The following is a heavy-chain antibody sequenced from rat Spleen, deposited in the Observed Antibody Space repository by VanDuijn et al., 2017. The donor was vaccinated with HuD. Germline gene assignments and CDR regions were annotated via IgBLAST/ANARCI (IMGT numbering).Heavy chain of an antibody. V-gene: IGHV10-5*01. CDR2: IRTKSNNYAT. CDR1: GFSLTSYN. Sequence: VQLKESGPGLVQPSQTLSLTCTVAGFSLTSYNVHWVRQPPGKGLEWVARIRTKSNNYATYYADSVKGRFTISRDNAKSMVYLQMDNLKTEDTAMYYCTAVGEDWGQGTLVTVSS. D-gene: IGHD1-1*01. CDR3: TAVGED. J-gene: IGHJ3*01.